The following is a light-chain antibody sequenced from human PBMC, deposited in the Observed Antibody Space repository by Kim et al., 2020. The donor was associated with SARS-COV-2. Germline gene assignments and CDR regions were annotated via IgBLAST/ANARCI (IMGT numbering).Light chain of an antibody. CDR3: QHYGGSPPKYT. CDR1: QSVSSSY. V-gene: IGKV3-20*01. Sequence: GERATRSCRASQSVSSSYLAWYQQKPGQAPRLLIYGASSRATGTPDRFSGSGSGTDFTLTISRLEPEDFAVYYCQHYGGSPPKYTFGQGTKLEI. CDR2: GAS. J-gene: IGKJ2*01.